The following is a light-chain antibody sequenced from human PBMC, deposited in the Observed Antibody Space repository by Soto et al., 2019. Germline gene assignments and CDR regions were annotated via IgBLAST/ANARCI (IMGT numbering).Light chain of an antibody. J-gene: IGLJ2*01. V-gene: IGLV1-44*01. CDR3: AAWDESLRAVV. Sequence: QSVLTQSPSASATPGQRVTISCSGGRSNIGTYTVNLYQQLQGTAPTLLIFRHHQRPSGVPNRFSGSKSGTSASLAISGPQSEDEADYYCAAWDESLRAVVFGGGTKPTV. CDR2: RHH. CDR1: RSNIGTYT.